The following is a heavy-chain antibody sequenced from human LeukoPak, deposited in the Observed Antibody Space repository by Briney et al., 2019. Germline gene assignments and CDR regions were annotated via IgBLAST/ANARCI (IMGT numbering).Heavy chain of an antibody. D-gene: IGHD1-1*01. CDR2: IYSSGST. CDR3: ARGRYGTVSRGWFDP. Sequence: PSETLSLTCTVSGGSISSGSYYWNWIRQPAGKGLEWIGRIYSSGSTNYNPSLKSRVTISVDTSKNQFSLKLSSVTAADTAVYYCARGRYGTVSRGWFDPWGQGTLVTVSS. V-gene: IGHV4-61*02. J-gene: IGHJ5*02. CDR1: GGSISSGSYY.